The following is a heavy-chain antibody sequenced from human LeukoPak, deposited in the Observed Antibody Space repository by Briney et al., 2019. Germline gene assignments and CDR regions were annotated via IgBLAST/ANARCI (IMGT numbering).Heavy chain of an antibody. J-gene: IGHJ4*02. D-gene: IGHD1-26*01. V-gene: IGHV3-21*01. Sequence: GGSLRLSCAASGFTFSSYSMNWVRQAPGKGLEWVSSISSSSSYIYYADSVKGRFTISRDNAKNSLYLQMNSLRAEDTAVYYCARVGGSYFLFDSGGQGPLVTVSS. CDR1: GFTFSSYS. CDR2: ISSSSSYI. CDR3: ARVGGSYFLFDS.